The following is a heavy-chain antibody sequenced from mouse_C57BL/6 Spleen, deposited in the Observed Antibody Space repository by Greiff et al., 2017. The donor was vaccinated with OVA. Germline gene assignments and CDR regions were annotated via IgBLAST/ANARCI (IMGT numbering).Heavy chain of an antibody. Sequence: VQLQQPGAELVMPGASVKLSCKASGYTFTSYWMHWVKQRPGQGLEWIGEIDPSDSYTNYNQKFKGKSTLTVDKSSSTAYMQLSSLTSEDSAVYYCARGAAQATFGYWGQGTTLTVSS. CDR2: IDPSDSYT. V-gene: IGHV1-69*01. CDR1: GYTFTSYW. CDR3: ARGAAQATFGY. J-gene: IGHJ2*01. D-gene: IGHD3-2*02.